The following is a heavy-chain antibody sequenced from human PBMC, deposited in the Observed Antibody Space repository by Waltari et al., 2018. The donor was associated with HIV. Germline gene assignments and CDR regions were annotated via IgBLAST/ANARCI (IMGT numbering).Heavy chain of an antibody. CDR1: GGSFSVYY. D-gene: IGHD2-21*02. V-gene: IGHV4-34*01. J-gene: IGHJ6*02. CDR2: INHSGST. Sequence: QVQLQQWGAGLLKPSETLSLTCAVYGGSFSVYYWRWSRQPHGTGLEWIGEINHSGSTNYNPSLKSRVTISVDTSKNQFSLKLSSVTAADTAVYYCARGLPPSRVVVTATPGSYGMDVWGQGTTVTVSS. CDR3: ARGLPPSRVVVTATPGSYGMDV.